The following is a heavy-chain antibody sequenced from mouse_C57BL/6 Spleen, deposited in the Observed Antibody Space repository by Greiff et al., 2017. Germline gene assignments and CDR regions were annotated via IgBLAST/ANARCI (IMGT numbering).Heavy chain of an antibody. CDR1: GYTFTDYY. J-gene: IGHJ4*01. CDR2: INPNNGGT. V-gene: IGHV1-26*01. CDR3: ARGSSYAHAMDY. Sequence: EVQLQQSGPELVKPGASVKISCKASGYTFTDYYMNWVKQSNGKSLEWIGDINPNNGGTSYNQKFKGKATLTVDKSSSTAYMELRSLTSEDSAVYYCARGSSYAHAMDYWGQGTSVTVSS. D-gene: IGHD1-1*01.